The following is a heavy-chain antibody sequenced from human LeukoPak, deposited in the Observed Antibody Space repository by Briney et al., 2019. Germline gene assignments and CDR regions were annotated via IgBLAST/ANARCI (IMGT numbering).Heavy chain of an antibody. J-gene: IGHJ4*02. Sequence: SETLSLTCTVSGGSISSGGYYWSWIRQPPGKGLEWIGEINHSGSTNYNPSLKSRVTISVDTSKNQFSLKLSSVTAADTAVYYCARVGPYYYDSSGYPDYWGQGTLVTVSS. V-gene: IGHV4-61*08. D-gene: IGHD3-22*01. CDR1: GGSISSGGYY. CDR3: ARVGPYYYDSSGYPDY. CDR2: INHSGST.